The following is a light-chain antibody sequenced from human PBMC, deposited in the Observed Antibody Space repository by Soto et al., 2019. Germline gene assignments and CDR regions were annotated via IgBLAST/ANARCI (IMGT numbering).Light chain of an antibody. V-gene: IGLV2-11*01. CDR2: DVS. CDR3: CTHVRNYPFGV. CDR1: SSDVGGYNY. Sequence: QSALAQPRSVSGSPGQSVTISCTGTSSDVGGYNYVSWYQQHPGKVPKVIIYDVSRRPSGVPDRFSGSKSGNTASLTISGLQAEDEGDYHCCTHVRNYPFGVFGGGTKLTVL. J-gene: IGLJ3*02.